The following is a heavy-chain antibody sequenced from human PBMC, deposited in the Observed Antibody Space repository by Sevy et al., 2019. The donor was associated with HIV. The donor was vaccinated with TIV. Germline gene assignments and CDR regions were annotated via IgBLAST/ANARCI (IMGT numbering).Heavy chain of an antibody. CDR2: ISSRSTFT. Sequence: GGSLRLSCVGSGFTFKDDFMTWVRQAPGKGLEWVSSISSRSTFTYYADSVKGRFTISRDNAQNSMFLQMNSVRPEDTAVYYCARDRDDYVSGRRHPYYYYHGMDVWGQGTTVTVSS. CDR1: GFTFKDDF. CDR3: ARDRDDYVSGRRHPYYYYHGMDV. V-gene: IGHV3-21*01. D-gene: IGHD3-10*01. J-gene: IGHJ6*02.